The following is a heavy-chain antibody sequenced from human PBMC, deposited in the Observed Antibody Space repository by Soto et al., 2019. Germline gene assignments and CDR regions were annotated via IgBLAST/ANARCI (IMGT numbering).Heavy chain of an antibody. CDR2: THYTGNT. J-gene: IGHJ4*02. CDR1: GGSISTYN. Sequence: QVQLQESGPGLVKPSETLSLTCTVSGGSISTYNWDWIRQPPGKELEWIGSTHYTGNTNYHPSLKSRVTISLDTSRNQFSLKLSSVTAADTAIYYCARHTVTIRAGFDYWGQGALVTVSS. D-gene: IGHD4-17*01. V-gene: IGHV4-59*01. CDR3: ARHTVTIRAGFDY.